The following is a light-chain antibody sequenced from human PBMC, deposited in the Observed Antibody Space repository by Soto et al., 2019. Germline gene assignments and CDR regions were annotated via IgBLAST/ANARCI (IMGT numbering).Light chain of an antibody. CDR1: QSVLYSSNNKNY. CDR3: QQYYPTPPA. Sequence: DIVMTQSPDSLAVSLGERATINCKSSQSVLYSSNNKNYLAWYQQKPGQPPKLLIYWASTRESGVPDRFSGSRSWTDFTLTISSLQAEDVAVYFCQQYYPTPPACGQGTKLEIK. J-gene: IGKJ2*01. CDR2: WAS. V-gene: IGKV4-1*01.